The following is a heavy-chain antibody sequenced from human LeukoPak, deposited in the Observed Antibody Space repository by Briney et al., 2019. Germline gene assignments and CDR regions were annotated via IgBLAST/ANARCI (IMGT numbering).Heavy chain of an antibody. CDR1: GGSFSGYY. CDR2: ISHSGST. V-gene: IGHV4-34*01. CDR3: ARVGDGNFDY. J-gene: IGHJ4*02. Sequence: SETLSLTCAVYGGSFSGYYWSWIRQPPGKGLEWIGEISHSGSTNYNPSLKSRVTISVDTSKNQFSLKLSSVTAADTAVYYCARVGDGNFDYWGQGTLVTVSS.